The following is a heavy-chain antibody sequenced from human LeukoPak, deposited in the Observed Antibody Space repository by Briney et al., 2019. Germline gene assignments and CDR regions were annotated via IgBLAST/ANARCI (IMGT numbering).Heavy chain of an antibody. V-gene: IGHV1-8*01. CDR3: ARRHGRCSDGSCYYPDY. Sequence: ASVKVSCKASGYTFTSYDINWVRQATGQGLEWMGWMNPNSGNTGYAQKFQGRVTMTRNSSITTAYMELSSLRSEDTAVYYCARRHGRCSDGSCYYPDYWGQGTLITVSS. J-gene: IGHJ4*02. CDR2: MNPNSGNT. CDR1: GYTFTSYD. D-gene: IGHD2-15*01.